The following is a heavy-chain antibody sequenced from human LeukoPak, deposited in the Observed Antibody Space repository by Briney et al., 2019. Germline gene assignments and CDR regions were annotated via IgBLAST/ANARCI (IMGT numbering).Heavy chain of an antibody. CDR2: ISSSSSYI. V-gene: IGHV3-21*01. D-gene: IGHD2-15*01. CDR3: AREFGYSGVFDY. CDR1: GFTFSSYS. J-gene: IGHJ4*02. Sequence: AGSLRLSCAASGFTFSSYSMNWVRQAPGQGLEWVSSISSSSSYIYYADTVQGRFTISRDNAKNTLYLQMNSLRAEDTAVYYCAREFGYSGVFDYWGQGTLVTVSS.